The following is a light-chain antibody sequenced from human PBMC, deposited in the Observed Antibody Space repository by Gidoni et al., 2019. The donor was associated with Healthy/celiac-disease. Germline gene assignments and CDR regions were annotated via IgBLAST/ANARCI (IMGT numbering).Light chain of an antibody. CDR3: QQRSNWPT. CDR2: DAS. Sequence: EIVLTQSPASLSLSPGERATLSCRASQSVSSYLAWYQQKPGQAPRLHIYDASNRATGIPAKFSGSGSETDFTLTISSLEPEDFAVYYCQQRSNWPTFGGGTKVEIK. CDR1: QSVSSY. J-gene: IGKJ4*01. V-gene: IGKV3-11*01.